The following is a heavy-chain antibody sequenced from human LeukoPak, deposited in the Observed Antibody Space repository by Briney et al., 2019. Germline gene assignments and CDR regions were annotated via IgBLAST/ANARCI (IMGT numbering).Heavy chain of an antibody. CDR2: ISGSGGST. CDR3: AKDRKNIVVAIAAHNY. V-gene: IGHV3-23*01. D-gene: IGHD2-15*01. CDR1: GFTFTSYA. Sequence: GGSLRLSCAASGFTFTSYAMSWVRKAPGKGLEWVSGISGSGGSTNYADSVKGRFTISRDNSKSTLYLQMNSLRAEDTAVYYCAKDRKNIVVAIAAHNYWGQGTLVTVSS. J-gene: IGHJ4*02.